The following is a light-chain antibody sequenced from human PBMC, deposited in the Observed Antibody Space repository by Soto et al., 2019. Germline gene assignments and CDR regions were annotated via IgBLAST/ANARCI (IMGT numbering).Light chain of an antibody. CDR3: QQYNSYWT. J-gene: IGKJ1*01. Sequence: DIQMTQSPSTLSASVGDRVTITCRASQSISSWLAWYQQKPGKAPKLLIYDASSLESGVPSRFSGSGSGTELTLTISSLQTDDFATYYCQQYNSYWTFGQGTKVEIK. V-gene: IGKV1-5*01. CDR2: DAS. CDR1: QSISSW.